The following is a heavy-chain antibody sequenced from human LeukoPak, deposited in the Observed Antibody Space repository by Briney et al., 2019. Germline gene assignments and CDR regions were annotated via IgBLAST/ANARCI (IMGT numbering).Heavy chain of an antibody. D-gene: IGHD3-22*01. Sequence: GESLKISCKGSGYSFTSYWIGWVRPMPGKGLEWMGIIYPGDSDTRYSPSFQGQVTISADKSISTAYLQWSSLKASDTAMYYCARLFGQTYYYDSSGYYSDYWGQGTLVTVSS. J-gene: IGHJ4*02. CDR2: IYPGDSDT. CDR3: ARLFGQTYYYDSSGYYSDY. CDR1: GYSFTSYW. V-gene: IGHV5-51*01.